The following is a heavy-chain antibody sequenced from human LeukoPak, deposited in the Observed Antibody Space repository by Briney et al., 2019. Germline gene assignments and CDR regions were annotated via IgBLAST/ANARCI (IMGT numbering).Heavy chain of an antibody. CDR2: ISGSGGST. V-gene: IGHV3-23*01. Sequence: LAGGSLRLSCAASGFTFSSYAMSWVRQAPGKGLEWVSAISGSGGSTYYADSVKGRFTISRDNSKNTLYLQMNSLRAEDTAVYYCAKSMEQLFVVYYMDVWGKGTTVTVSS. J-gene: IGHJ6*03. D-gene: IGHD6-13*01. CDR1: GFTFSSYA. CDR3: AKSMEQLFVVYYMDV.